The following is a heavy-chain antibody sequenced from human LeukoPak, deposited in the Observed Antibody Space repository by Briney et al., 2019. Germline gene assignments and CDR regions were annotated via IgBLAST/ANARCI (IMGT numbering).Heavy chain of an antibody. J-gene: IGHJ4*02. CDR3: ARGVVAAAGRTFDF. CDR1: GGSFSHYY. CDR2: IYNSGST. Sequence: SETLSLTCAVYGGSFSHYYWSWIRQPPGKGLEWIGYIYNSGSTNYNPSLKSRVTISLDTSKNQFSLKLSSVTAADTAVYYCARGVVAAAGRTFDFWGQGTLVTVSS. V-gene: IGHV4-59*01. D-gene: IGHD6-13*01.